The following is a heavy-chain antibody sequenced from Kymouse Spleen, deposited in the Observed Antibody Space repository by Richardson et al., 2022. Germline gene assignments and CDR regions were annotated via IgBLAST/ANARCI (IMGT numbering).Heavy chain of an antibody. CDR2: IKQDGSEK. CDR1: GFTFSSYW. J-gene: IGHJ6*02. V-gene: IGHV3-7*01. Sequence: EVQLVESGGGLVQPGGSLRLSCAASGFTFSSYWMSWVRQAPGKGLEWVANIKQDGSEKYYVDSVKGRFTISRDNAKNSLYLQMNSLRAEDTAVYYCARDWDILTGYYGMDVWGQGTTVTVSS. D-gene: IGHD3-9*01. CDR3: ARDWDILTGYYGMDV.